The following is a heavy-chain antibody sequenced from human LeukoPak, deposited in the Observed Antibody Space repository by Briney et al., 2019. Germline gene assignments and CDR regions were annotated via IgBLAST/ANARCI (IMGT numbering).Heavy chain of an antibody. CDR2: IYTSGST. CDR3: AGYYDSSGWGYYGMDV. D-gene: IGHD3-22*01. CDR1: GGSISSYY. Sequence: SQTLCLTCTVSGGSISSYYWSWIRQPAGKGLEWIGRIYTSGSTNYNPSPKSRVTMSVDTSKNQFSLKLSSVTAADTAVYYCAGYYDSSGWGYYGMDVWGQGTTVTVSS. V-gene: IGHV4-4*07. J-gene: IGHJ6*02.